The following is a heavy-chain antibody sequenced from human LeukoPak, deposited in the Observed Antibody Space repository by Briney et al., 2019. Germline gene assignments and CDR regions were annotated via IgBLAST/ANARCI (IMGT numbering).Heavy chain of an antibody. CDR2: ISGSGGST. V-gene: IGHV3-23*01. CDR3: AKRLSYYYDSSGEYDY. D-gene: IGHD3-22*01. Sequence: PGGSLRLSCAASGFTFSSYAMSWVRQAPGKGLEWASAISGSGGSTYYADSVKGRFTISGDNSKNTLYLQMNSLRAEDTAVYYCAKRLSYYYDSSGEYDYWGQGTLVTVSS. CDR1: GFTFSSYA. J-gene: IGHJ4*02.